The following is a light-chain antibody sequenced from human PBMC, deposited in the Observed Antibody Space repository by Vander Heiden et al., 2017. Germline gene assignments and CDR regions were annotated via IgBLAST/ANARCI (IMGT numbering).Light chain of an antibody. J-gene: IGKJ1*01. V-gene: IGKV3-11*01. CDR3: QQRTHWPRT. CDR1: QSVSSY. CDR2: DAS. Sequence: EIVSTQSPATLSLSPRDRATLPCRTSQSVSSYLAWYQQRPGQAPRLLIYDASNRATGIPARFSCSGSGTDFTLTISSLETEDFAVYYCQQRTHWPRTFGQGTKVEIK.